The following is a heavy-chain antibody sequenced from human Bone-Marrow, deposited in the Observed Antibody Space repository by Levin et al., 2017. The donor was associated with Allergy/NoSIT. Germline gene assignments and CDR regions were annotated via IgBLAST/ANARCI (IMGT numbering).Heavy chain of an antibody. J-gene: IGHJ4*02. CDR2: IYWDDDK. V-gene: IGHV2-5*02. D-gene: IGHD4-23*01. Sequence: SGPTLVKPTQTLTLTCTFSGFSLSTAGVGVGWIRQPPGKALEWLSVIYWDDDKRYSPSLGNRLTITKDSSRNQVVLTMTTMDPVDTATYFCAHMFNSYKTFDFWGQGTLVTVSS. CDR3: AHMFNSYKTFDF. CDR1: GFSLSTAGVG.